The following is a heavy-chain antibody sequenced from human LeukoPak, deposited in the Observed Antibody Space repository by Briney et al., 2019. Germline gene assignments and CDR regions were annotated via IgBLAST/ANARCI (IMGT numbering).Heavy chain of an antibody. D-gene: IGHD2-15*01. CDR3: ARQVPGCSGGSCYSGWFDP. Sequence: GESLKISCKGSGYSFTSYWTGWVRQMPGKGLEWMGIIYPGDSDTRYSPSFQGQVTMSADKSISTAYLQWSSLKASDTAMYYCARQVPGCSGGSCYSGWFDPWGQGTLVTVSS. V-gene: IGHV5-51*01. CDR2: IYPGDSDT. J-gene: IGHJ5*02. CDR1: GYSFTSYW.